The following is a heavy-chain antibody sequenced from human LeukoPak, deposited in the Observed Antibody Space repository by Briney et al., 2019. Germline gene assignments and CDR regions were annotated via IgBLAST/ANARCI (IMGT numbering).Heavy chain of an antibody. J-gene: IGHJ4*02. D-gene: IGHD5-12*01. CDR2: LYTSGTT. CDR1: GFSVSTKY. Sequence: GGSLRLSCAVSGFSVSTKYMTWVRQAPGKGLEWVSVLYTSGTTYYADSVKGRFSISRDSSDNTLYLQMNSLRVEDTGVYYCARERSTSGYYLAYWGQGTLVTVSS. V-gene: IGHV3-66*01. CDR3: ARERSTSGYYLAY.